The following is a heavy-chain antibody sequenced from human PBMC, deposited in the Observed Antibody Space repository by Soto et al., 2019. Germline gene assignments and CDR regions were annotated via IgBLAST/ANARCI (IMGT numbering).Heavy chain of an antibody. V-gene: IGHV3-21*01. J-gene: IGHJ3*02. D-gene: IGHD2-8*01. CDR2: ISSSSSYI. Sequence: GGSLRLSCAASGFTFSSYSMNWVRQAPGKGLEWVSSISSSSSYIYYADSVKGRFTISRDNAKNSLYLQMNSLRAEDTAVYYCERLIRSKAGGEWSFDIWGQGTMVTVSS. CDR3: ERLIRSKAGGEWSFDI. CDR1: GFTFSSYS.